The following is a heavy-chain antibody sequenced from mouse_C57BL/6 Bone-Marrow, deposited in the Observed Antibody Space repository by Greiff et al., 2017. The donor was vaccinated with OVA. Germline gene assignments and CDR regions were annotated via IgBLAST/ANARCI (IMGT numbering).Heavy chain of an antibody. CDR1: GFNIKDDY. Sequence: VQLQQSGAELVRPGASVKLSCTASGFNIKDDYMHWVKQRPEQGLEWIGGIDPENGDPEYASKFQGKATITADTSSNTAYLQLSSLTSEDTAVYYCTFYYGSSYWYFDVWGTGTTVTVSS. V-gene: IGHV14-4*01. D-gene: IGHD1-1*01. CDR2: IDPENGDP. J-gene: IGHJ1*03. CDR3: TFYYGSSYWYFDV.